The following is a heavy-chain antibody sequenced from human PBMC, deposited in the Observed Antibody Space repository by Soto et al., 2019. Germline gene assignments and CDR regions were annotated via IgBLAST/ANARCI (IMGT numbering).Heavy chain of an antibody. V-gene: IGHV4-59*08. J-gene: IGHJ4*02. CDR3: PRLSQNGYSYGPAQFDY. Sequence: QVQLQESGPGLVKPSETLSLTCTVSGGSIRSYYWSWIRQPPGKGLEWIGYIYYSGSNNYNTSLRSRVTIPVHTSNKQFSLKLSSVPAADTAVYYCPRLSQNGYSYGPAQFDYWGQGTLVTVSS. CDR1: GGSIRSYY. CDR2: IYYSGSN. D-gene: IGHD5-18*01.